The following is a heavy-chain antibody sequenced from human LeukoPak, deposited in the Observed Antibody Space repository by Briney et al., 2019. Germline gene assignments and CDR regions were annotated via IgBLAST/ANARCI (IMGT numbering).Heavy chain of an antibody. CDR2: ISGSGGST. V-gene: IGHV3-23*01. CDR3: AKGPLNYDSSGYYYYFDY. Sequence: PGGSPRLSCAASGFTFSSYAMSWVRQAPGKGLEWVSAISGSGGSTYYAASVKGRFTISRDNSKNTLYLQMNSLRAEDTAVYYCAKGPLNYDSSGYYYYFDYWGQGTLVTVSS. D-gene: IGHD3-22*01. CDR1: GFTFSSYA. J-gene: IGHJ4*02.